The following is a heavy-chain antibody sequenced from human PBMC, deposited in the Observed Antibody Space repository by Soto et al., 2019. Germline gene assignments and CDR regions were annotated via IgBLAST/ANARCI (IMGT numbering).Heavy chain of an antibody. CDR1: GFTFSSYW. V-gene: IGHV3-7*01. CDR2: IKQDGSEK. J-gene: IGHJ4*02. Sequence: GGSLRLSCAASGFTFSSYWMSWVRQAPGKGLEWVANIKQDGSEKYYVDSVKGRFTISRDNAKNSLYLQMNSLRAEDSAVYYCARTSMDYCSSTSCYTPYFDYWGPGTLVTVSS. D-gene: IGHD2-2*02. CDR3: ARTSMDYCSSTSCYTPYFDY.